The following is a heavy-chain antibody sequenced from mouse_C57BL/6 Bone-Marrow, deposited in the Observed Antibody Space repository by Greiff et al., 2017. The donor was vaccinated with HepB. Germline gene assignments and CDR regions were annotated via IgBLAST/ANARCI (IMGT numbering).Heavy chain of an antibody. CDR1: GYTFTDYE. Sequence: VKLQQSGAELVRPGASVTLSCKASGYTFTDYEMHWVKQTPVHGLEWIGAIDPETGGTAYNQKFKGKAILTADKSSSTAYMELRSLTSEDSAVYYCTREGGMVTTKGFAYWGQGTLVTVSA. CDR3: TREGGMVTTKGFAY. D-gene: IGHD2-2*01. J-gene: IGHJ3*01. V-gene: IGHV1-15*01. CDR2: IDPETGGT.